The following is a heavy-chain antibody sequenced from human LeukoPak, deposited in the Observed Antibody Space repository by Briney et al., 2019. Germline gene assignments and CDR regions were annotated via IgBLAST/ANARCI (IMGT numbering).Heavy chain of an antibody. CDR2: INPSGGST. D-gene: IGHD3-10*01. Sequence: GASVKVSFKASGYTFTSYYMHWVRWVRQAPGQGLEWMGIINPSGGSTSYAQKFQGRFTMTRDTSTSTVYMELTSLRSEDTAVYYCARDSTPPSGKGAFDIWGQGTMVTVSS. CDR1: GYTFTSYY. V-gene: IGHV1-46*01. CDR3: ARDSTPPSGKGAFDI. J-gene: IGHJ3*02.